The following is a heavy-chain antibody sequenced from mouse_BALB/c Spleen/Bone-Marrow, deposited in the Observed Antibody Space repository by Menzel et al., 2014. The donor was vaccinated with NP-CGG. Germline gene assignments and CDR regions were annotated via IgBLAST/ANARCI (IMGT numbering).Heavy chain of an antibody. CDR3: ASGSSSFAY. J-gene: IGHJ3*01. Sequence: VQLQQSGPELVKPGASVKISCKASGYAFSSSWMNRVKQRPGQGLEWIGRIYPGDGDTNYNGKFKGKATLTADKSSSTAYMQLSSLTSVDSAVYFCASGSSSFAYWGQGTLVTVSA. CDR2: IYPGDGDT. V-gene: IGHV1-82*01. D-gene: IGHD1-1*01. CDR1: GYAFSSSW.